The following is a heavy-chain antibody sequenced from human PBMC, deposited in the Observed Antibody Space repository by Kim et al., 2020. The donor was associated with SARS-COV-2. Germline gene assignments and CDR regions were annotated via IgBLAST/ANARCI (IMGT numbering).Heavy chain of an antibody. V-gene: IGHV1-8*01. CDR2: GNT. J-gene: IGHJ4*02. CDR3: ATEVATLPY. Sequence: GNTGYAQKFQGRVTMTRNTAISTAYMELSSLRSEDTAVYYCATEVATLPYWGQGTLVTVSS. D-gene: IGHD5-12*01.